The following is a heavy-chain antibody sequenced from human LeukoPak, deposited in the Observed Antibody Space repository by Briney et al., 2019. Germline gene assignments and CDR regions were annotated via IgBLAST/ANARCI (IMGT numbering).Heavy chain of an antibody. Sequence: PGGSLRLSCAASGFTFSAYWMHWVRQAPGKGLEWVAVISYDGSNKYYADSVKGRFTISRDNSKNTLYLQMNSLRAEDTAVYYCARGPYDFWGQGTLVTVSS. D-gene: IGHD3-3*01. J-gene: IGHJ4*02. CDR3: ARGPYDF. CDR2: ISYDGSNK. CDR1: GFTFSAYW. V-gene: IGHV3-30*03.